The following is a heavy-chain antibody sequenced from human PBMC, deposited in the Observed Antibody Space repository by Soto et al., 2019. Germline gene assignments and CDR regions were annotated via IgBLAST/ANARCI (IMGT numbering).Heavy chain of an antibody. Sequence: SETLSLTCTVSGGSISSSSYYWGWIRQPPGKGLEWIGSIYYSGSTYYNPSLKSRVTISVDTSKNQFSLKLSSVTAADTAVYYCARSYSSSSDDAFDIWGQGTMVTVSS. D-gene: IGHD6-13*01. CDR1: GGSISSSSYY. J-gene: IGHJ3*02. V-gene: IGHV4-39*01. CDR3: ARSYSSSSDDAFDI. CDR2: IYYSGST.